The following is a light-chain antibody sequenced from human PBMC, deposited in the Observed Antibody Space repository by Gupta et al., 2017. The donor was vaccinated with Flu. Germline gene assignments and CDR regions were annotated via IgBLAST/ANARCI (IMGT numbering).Light chain of an antibody. CDR1: SSDIGDNNY. V-gene: IGLV2-14*01. J-gene: IGLJ3*02. CDR3: CSYTIRATWV. CDR2: EVT. Sequence: QPALTQPASVSGSPGQLITISCTGTSSDIGDNNYVSWYQHHPGKAPKLIIYEVTNRPSGVSNRFSGSKSGNTASLTISGLQAEDEADYYCCSYTIRATWVFGGGTKLTVL.